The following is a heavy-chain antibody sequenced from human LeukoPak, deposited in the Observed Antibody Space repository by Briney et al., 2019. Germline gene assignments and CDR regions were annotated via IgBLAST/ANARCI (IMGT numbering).Heavy chain of an antibody. CDR1: GGSISSYY. CDR2: IYTSGST. CDR3: ARHRGSYRFDY. J-gene: IGHJ4*02. Sequence: SETLSLTCTVSGGSISSYYWSWLRQPPGKGLEWIGYIYTSGSTNYNPSLKSRVTISVDTSKNQFSLKLSSVTAADTAVYYCARHRGSYRFDYWGQGTPVTVSS. D-gene: IGHD1-26*01. V-gene: IGHV4-4*09.